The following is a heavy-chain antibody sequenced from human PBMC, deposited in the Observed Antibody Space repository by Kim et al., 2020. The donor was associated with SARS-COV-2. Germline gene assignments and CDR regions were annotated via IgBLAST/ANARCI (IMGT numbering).Heavy chain of an antibody. J-gene: IGHJ5*02. D-gene: IGHD3-3*01. CDR3: ARVGVLEWLSGWFDP. V-gene: IGHV1-69*01. Sequence: QKFQGRVPITADESTSTAYMELSSLRSEDTAVYYCARVGVLEWLSGWFDPWGQGTLVTVSS.